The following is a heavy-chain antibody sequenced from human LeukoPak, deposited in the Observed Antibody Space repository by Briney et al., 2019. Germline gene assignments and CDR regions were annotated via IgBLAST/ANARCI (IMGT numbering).Heavy chain of an antibody. D-gene: IGHD5-24*01. V-gene: IGHV1-46*01. CDR1: GYTFTSYY. J-gene: IGHJ4*02. CDR2: INPSGGST. Sequence: GASVKVSCKASGYTFTSYYMHWVRQAPGQGLEWMGIINPSGGSTSYAQKFQGRVTMARDTSTSTVYMELSSLRSEDTAVYYCARSRDGYNGRSSGFDYWGQGTLVTVSS. CDR3: ARSRDGYNGRSSGFDY.